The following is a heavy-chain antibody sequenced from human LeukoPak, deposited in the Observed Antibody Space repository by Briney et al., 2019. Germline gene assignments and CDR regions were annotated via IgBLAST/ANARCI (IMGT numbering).Heavy chain of an antibody. Sequence: SETLSLTCTVSGGSISSYYWSWIRQPPGKGLEWIGYIYYSGSTYYNPSLKSRVTISVDTSKNQFSLKLSSVTAADTAVYYCARGGFGEFDYWGQGTLVTVSS. V-gene: IGHV4-59*08. D-gene: IGHD3-10*01. J-gene: IGHJ4*02. CDR1: GGSISSYY. CDR2: IYYSGST. CDR3: ARGGFGEFDY.